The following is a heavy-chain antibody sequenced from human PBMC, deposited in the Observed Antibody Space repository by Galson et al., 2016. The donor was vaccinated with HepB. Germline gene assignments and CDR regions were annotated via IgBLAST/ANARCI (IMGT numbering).Heavy chain of an antibody. J-gene: IGHJ4*02. CDR3: AKAPADRRWDLLQGDS. CDR1: GFTFTSYG. CDR2: ITSGSNGT. Sequence: SLRLSCAASGFTFTSYGFNWVRQTPGKGLEWLSYITSGSNGTYYADSVKGRFTISRDDSRNSLTLQMNSLGAEDTAINYCAKAPADRRWDLLQGDSWGQGTLVTVSS. V-gene: IGHV3-48*01. D-gene: IGHD1-26*01.